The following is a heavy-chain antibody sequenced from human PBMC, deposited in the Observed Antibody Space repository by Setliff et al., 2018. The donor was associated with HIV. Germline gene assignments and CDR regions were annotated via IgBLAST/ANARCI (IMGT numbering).Heavy chain of an antibody. D-gene: IGHD3-10*01. J-gene: IGHJ6*02. CDR3: ARGSYYFYVMDV. CDR1: GGSISSYY. Sequence: SETLSLTCTVSGGSISSYYWSWIRQPPGKGLEWIGYLYYSGSTNYNPSLKSRVTISVDTSKNQFSLKLSSVTAADTAVYYCARGSYYFYVMDVWGQGTTVTVSS. CDR2: LYYSGST. V-gene: IGHV4-59*08.